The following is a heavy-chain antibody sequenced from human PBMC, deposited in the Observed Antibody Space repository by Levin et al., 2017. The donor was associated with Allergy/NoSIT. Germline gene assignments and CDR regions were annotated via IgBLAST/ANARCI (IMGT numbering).Heavy chain of an antibody. J-gene: IGHJ4*02. V-gene: IGHV3-33*01. CDR3: ATELTWETAFDY. CDR2: VWKDGSKT. Sequence: GGSLRLSCAASGFTFTTYDMHWVRQAPGKGLELVALVWKDGSKTFYADSVKGRFTISRDNSKSTVFLQMNSLRAEDTAVYYCATELTWETAFDYWGQGTLVTVSS. D-gene: IGHD5-18*01. CDR1: GFTFTTYD.